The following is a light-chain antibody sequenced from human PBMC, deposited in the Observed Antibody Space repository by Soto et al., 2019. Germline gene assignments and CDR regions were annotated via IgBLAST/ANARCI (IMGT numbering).Light chain of an antibody. J-gene: IGLJ2*01. CDR3: CSYAGSYTLV. CDR2: DVN. CDR1: SSDVGGYHY. Sequence: QSVLTQPRSVSGSPGQSVTLSCTGTSSDVGGYHYVSWYQHHPGKAPKIIIYDVNKRPSGVPARFSGSKSGNTASLTISGLQTEDEADYYCCSYAGSYTLVFGGGTTLTVL. V-gene: IGLV2-11*01.